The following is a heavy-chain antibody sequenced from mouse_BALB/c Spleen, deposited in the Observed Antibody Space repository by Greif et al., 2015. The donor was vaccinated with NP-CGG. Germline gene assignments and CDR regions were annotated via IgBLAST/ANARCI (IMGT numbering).Heavy chain of an antibody. CDR1: GYTFSSYW. Sequence: QVQLQQSGAELMKPGASVKISCKATGYTFSSYWIEWVKQRPGHGLEWIGEILPGSGSTNYNEKFKGKATFTADTSSNTAYMQLSSLTSEDSAAYYCARSLYDYDGGYWGQGTTLTPDGGYWGQGTTLTVSS. D-gene: IGHD2-4*01. J-gene: IGHJ2*01. V-gene: IGHV1-9*01. CDR2: ILPGSGST. CDR3: ARSLYDYDGGYWGQGTTLTPDGGY.